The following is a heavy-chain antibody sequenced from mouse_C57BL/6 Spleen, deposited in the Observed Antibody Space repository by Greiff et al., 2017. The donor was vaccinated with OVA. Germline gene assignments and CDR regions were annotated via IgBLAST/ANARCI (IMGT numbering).Heavy chain of an antibody. J-gene: IGHJ2*01. CDR2: IDPSDSYT. CDR1: GYTFTSYW. D-gene: IGHD2-2*01. CDR3: ARRGLRGYFDY. Sequence: VQLVESGAELVMPGASVKLSCKASGYTFTSYWMHWVKQRPGQGLEWIGEIDPSDSYTNYNQKFKGKSTLTVDKSSSTAYMQRSSLTSEDSAVYYCARRGLRGYFDYWGQGTTLTVSS. V-gene: IGHV1-69*01.